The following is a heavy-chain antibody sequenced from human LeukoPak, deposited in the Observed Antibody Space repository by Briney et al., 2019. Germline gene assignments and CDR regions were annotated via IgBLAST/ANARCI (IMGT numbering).Heavy chain of an antibody. CDR1: GYSISRGYY. D-gene: IGHD2-8*02. CDR3: ARLIRTGGGQGAFDI. V-gene: IGHV4-38-2*01. CDR2: IYHSGDT. Sequence: SETLSLTCAVSGYSISRGYYWGWIRPPPGKGLEWIGKIYHSGDTFYKPSLKHRATISVDTSKNQFSLKLNSVTAADTAIYYCARLIRTGGGQGAFDIWGQGTMVTVSS. J-gene: IGHJ3*02.